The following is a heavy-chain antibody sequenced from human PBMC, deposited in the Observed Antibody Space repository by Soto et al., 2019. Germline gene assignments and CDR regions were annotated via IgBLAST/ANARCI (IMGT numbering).Heavy chain of an antibody. V-gene: IGHV1-69*13. Sequence: SVKVSCKASGGTFSSYAISWVRQAPGQGLEWMGGIIPIFGTANYAQKFQGRVTITADESTSTAYMELSSLRSEDTAVYYCARERTRNYYYDSTGPLFDIWGQGTMVTVSS. CDR1: GGTFSSYA. J-gene: IGHJ3*02. CDR3: ARERTRNYYYDSTGPLFDI. CDR2: IIPIFGTA. D-gene: IGHD3-22*01.